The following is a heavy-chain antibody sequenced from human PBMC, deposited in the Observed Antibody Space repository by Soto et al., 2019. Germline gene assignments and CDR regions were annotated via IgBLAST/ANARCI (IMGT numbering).Heavy chain of an antibody. D-gene: IGHD2-15*01. V-gene: IGHV1-18*01. CDR2: ISAYNGNT. Sequence: QVQLVQSGAEVKKPGASVKVSCKASGYTFTSYGISWVRQAPGQGLEWMGWISAYNGNTNYAQKLQGRVTMTTDTSTSTAYMELRSLRSDDTAVYYCARDWGDIVVVVAATRGWFDPWGQGTLVTVSS. J-gene: IGHJ5*02. CDR1: GYTFTSYG. CDR3: ARDWGDIVVVVAATRGWFDP.